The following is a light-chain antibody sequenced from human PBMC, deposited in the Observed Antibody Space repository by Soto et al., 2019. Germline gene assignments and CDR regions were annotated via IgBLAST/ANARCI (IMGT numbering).Light chain of an antibody. CDR3: YSYGGSYYV. Sequence: QSVLTQPASVSGSPGQSITISCTGTTIDVGSYSLVSWYQHHPGKAKQLMIYEASKRPSGVSNRFSGSKTGNTASLKIYGLQAEDEADYYCYSYGGSYYVFGTGTKVTVL. CDR2: EAS. V-gene: IGLV2-23*01. CDR1: TIDVGSYSL. J-gene: IGLJ1*01.